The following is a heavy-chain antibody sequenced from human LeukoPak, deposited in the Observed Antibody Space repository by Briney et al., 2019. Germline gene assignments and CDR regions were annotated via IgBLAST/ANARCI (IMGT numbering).Heavy chain of an antibody. Sequence: SETLSLTCTVSGGSISSYYWSWIRQPPGKGLEWIGYIYYSGSTNYNPSLKSRVTISVDTSKNQFSLKLSSVTAADTAVYYCARDGVYGGNSDAFDIWGQGTMVTVAS. J-gene: IGHJ3*02. CDR2: IYYSGST. CDR3: ARDGVYGGNSDAFDI. D-gene: IGHD4-23*01. CDR1: GGSISSYY. V-gene: IGHV4-59*12.